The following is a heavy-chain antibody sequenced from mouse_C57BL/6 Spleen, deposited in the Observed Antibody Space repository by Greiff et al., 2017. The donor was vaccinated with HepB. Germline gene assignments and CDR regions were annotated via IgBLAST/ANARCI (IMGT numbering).Heavy chain of an antibody. D-gene: IGHD1-1*01. J-gene: IGHJ2*01. CDR2: IDPNSGGT. V-gene: IGHV1-72*01. Sequence: QVHVKQSGAELVKPGASVKLSCKASGYTFTSYWMHWVKQRPGRGLEWIGRIDPNSGGTKYNEKFKSTATLTVDKPSSTAYMQLSSLTSEDSAVYYCARAYYGSPFGSFDYWGQGTTLTVSS. CDR3: ARAYYGSPFGSFDY. CDR1: GYTFTSYW.